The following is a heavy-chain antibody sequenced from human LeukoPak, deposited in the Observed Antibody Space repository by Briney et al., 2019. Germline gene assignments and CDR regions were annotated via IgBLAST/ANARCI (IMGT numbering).Heavy chain of an antibody. J-gene: IGHJ4*02. CDR3: ARDFGYYDTSGLSD. V-gene: IGHV1-2*06. Sequence: ASVKVSCKASGYTFTGYYMQWVRQAPGQGPEWMGRINPNSGDTNYAQKFQGRVTMTRDTSISTAYMELSRLRSDDTAVYYCARDFGYYDTSGLSDWGQGTLSLSPQ. CDR2: INPNSGDT. D-gene: IGHD3-22*01. CDR1: GYTFTGYY.